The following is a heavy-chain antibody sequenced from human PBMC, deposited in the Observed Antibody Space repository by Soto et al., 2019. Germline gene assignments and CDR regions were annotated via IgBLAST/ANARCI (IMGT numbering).Heavy chain of an antibody. CDR3: ARDSSIAAAAFYI. D-gene: IGHD6-13*01. Sequence: GGSLRLSCAASGFTVSSNYMSWVRQAPGKGLEWVSVIYSGGSTYYADSGKGRFTISRHNSKNTLYLQMNSLRAEDTAVYYCARDSSIAAAAFYIWGQGTMVTVSS. J-gene: IGHJ3*02. CDR2: IYSGGST. CDR1: GFTVSSNY. V-gene: IGHV3-53*04.